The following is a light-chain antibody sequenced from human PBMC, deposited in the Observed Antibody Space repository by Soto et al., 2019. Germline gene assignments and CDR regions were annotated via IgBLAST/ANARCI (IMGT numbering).Light chain of an antibody. CDR3: QQYTDLHRT. CDR2: DAT. V-gene: IGKV3-15*01. CDR1: QSISIV. Sequence: EIEMTQSPATLSVSLGERATLTCRASQSISIVLAWYQQKPGQAPRLLIHDATTRATGVPARFSGCGSGTDFTLTISSLQSVDSAVYYCQQYTDLHRTFGQGTKVEIK. J-gene: IGKJ1*01.